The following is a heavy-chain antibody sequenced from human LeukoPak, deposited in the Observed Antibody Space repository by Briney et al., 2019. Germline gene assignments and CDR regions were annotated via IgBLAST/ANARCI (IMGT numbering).Heavy chain of an antibody. D-gene: IGHD1-14*01. Sequence: PGGSLRLSCAASGFTFSSYGMHWVRQAPGKGLEWVAVISYDGSNKYYADSVKGRFTISRDNSKNTLYLQMNSLRAEDTAVYYCAKDLRDGIGYMDVWGKGTTVTVSS. V-gene: IGHV3-30*18. CDR2: ISYDGSNK. J-gene: IGHJ6*03. CDR3: AKDLRDGIGYMDV. CDR1: GFTFSSYG.